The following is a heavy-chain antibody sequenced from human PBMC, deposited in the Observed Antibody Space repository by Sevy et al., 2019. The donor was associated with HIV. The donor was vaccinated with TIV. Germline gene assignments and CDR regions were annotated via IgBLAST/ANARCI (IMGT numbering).Heavy chain of an antibody. V-gene: IGHV3-23*01. J-gene: IGHJ4*02. Sequence: GGFLRLSCAASGFTFSRYVMNWVRQAPGKGLEWVSVISSEGSTTYYADSVKGRFTISRDNSKSTLYLQMNSLRAEDTAVYYCATRSLNSGPYFDPWGQGTLVTVSS. CDR2: ISSEGSTT. CDR3: ATRSLNSGPYFDP. CDR1: GFTFSRYV. D-gene: IGHD1-1*01.